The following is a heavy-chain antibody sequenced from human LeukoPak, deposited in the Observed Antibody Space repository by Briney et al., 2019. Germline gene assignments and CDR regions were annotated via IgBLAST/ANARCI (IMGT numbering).Heavy chain of an antibody. CDR3: ARGNFYCSGGSCYRGPYNWFDP. J-gene: IGHJ5*02. Sequence: GSSVKVSCKASGGTFSSYAISWVRQAPGQGLEWMGGIIPIFGTANYAQKFQGRVTITADESTSTAYMELSSLRSEDTAVYYCARGNFYCSGGSCYRGPYNWFDPWGQGTLVTVSS. CDR2: IIPIFGTA. CDR1: GGTFSSYA. V-gene: IGHV1-69*01. D-gene: IGHD2-15*01.